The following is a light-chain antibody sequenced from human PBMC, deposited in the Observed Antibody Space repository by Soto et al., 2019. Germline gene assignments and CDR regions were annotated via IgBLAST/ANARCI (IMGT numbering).Light chain of an antibody. CDR3: QSYDSGVV. Sequence: QAVVTQPPSVSGAPGQRVTISCTGSSSNIGAGYDVHWYQQLPGTAPKLLIYGNSNRPSGVPDRFSGSKSGTSASLAITGLQTEDEADYYCQSYDSGVVFGGGTQLTVL. J-gene: IGLJ2*01. CDR1: SSNIGAGYD. CDR2: GNS. V-gene: IGLV1-40*01.